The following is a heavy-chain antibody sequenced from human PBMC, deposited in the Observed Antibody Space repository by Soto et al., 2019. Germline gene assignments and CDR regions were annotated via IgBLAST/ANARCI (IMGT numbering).Heavy chain of an antibody. CDR2: ISGSGDST. V-gene: IGHV3-23*01. D-gene: IGHD5-18*01. Sequence: GGSLRLSCAASGFTFSSYAMSWVRQTPGKGLEWVSGISGSGDSTYYADSVKGRFTISRDNSKNTLYLQMNSLRAKDTAVYYCALGYNYAPFDPWGQGTLVTSPQ. J-gene: IGHJ5*02. CDR1: GFTFSSYA. CDR3: ALGYNYAPFDP.